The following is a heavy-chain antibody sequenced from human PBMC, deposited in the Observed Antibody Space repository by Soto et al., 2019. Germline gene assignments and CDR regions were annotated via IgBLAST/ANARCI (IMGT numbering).Heavy chain of an antibody. CDR3: ARSLTGTTSR. CDR2: ISSSSSTI. Sequence: GGSLRLSCGASGFTFSSYSMNWVRQAPGKGLEWVSYISSSSSTIYYADSVKGRFTISRDNAKNSLYLQMNSLRAEDTAVYYCARSLTGTTSRWGQGTLVTVSS. CDR1: GFTFSSYS. D-gene: IGHD1-20*01. V-gene: IGHV3-48*01. J-gene: IGHJ4*02.